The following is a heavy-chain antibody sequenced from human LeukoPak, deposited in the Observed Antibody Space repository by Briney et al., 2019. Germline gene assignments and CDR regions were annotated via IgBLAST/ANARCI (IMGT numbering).Heavy chain of an antibody. Sequence: GGSLRLSCAASEFTFSTYWMTWVRQAPGKGLEWVADIKQDGSEKYYVDSVKGRFTISRDNAKNSLYLQMNSLRAEDTAVYYCARYYYDILTGYYSPFDYWGQGTLVTVSS. CDR2: IKQDGSEK. CDR1: EFTFSTYW. V-gene: IGHV3-7*01. CDR3: ARYYYDILTGYYSPFDY. D-gene: IGHD3-9*01. J-gene: IGHJ4*02.